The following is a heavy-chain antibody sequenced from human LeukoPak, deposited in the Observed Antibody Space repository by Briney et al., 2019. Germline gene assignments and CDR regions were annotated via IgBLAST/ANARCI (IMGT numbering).Heavy chain of an antibody. J-gene: IGHJ4*02. CDR1: GFTFSDYY. D-gene: IGHD3-3*01. CDR3: ARDRLRIFGVVTYMFDY. CDR2: ISSSGSTI. Sequence: GGSPRLSCAASGFTFSDYYMSWIRQAPGKGLEWVSYISSSGSTIYYADSVKGRFTISRDNDKNSLYLQMSSLRAEDTAVYYCARDRLRIFGVVTYMFDYWGQGTLVTVSS. V-gene: IGHV3-11*01.